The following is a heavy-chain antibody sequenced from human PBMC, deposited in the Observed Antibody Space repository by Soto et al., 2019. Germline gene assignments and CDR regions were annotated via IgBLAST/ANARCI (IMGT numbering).Heavy chain of an antibody. D-gene: IGHD3-10*01. Sequence: QVQLVESGGGVVQPGRSLRLSCAASGFTFSSYGMHWVRQAPGKELERVAVISNDGSNKYYADSVKSRFTISRDNSKNTLYLQMNSLGAEDTAVYYCAKYNGAGSSQPGTSHYFDYWGQGTLVTVSS. J-gene: IGHJ4*02. CDR3: AKYNGAGSSQPGTSHYFDY. V-gene: IGHV3-30*18. CDR1: GFTFSSYG. CDR2: ISNDGSNK.